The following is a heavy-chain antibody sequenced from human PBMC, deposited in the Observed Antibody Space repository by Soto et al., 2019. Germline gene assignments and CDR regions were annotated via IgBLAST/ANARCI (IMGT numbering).Heavy chain of an antibody. D-gene: IGHD6-19*01. CDR3: ARDGAVAGNANFDY. CDR1: GYTFTNYA. J-gene: IGHJ4*02. CDR2: INAGNAKT. V-gene: IGHV1-3*01. Sequence: GASVKVSCKASGYTFTNYAIHWVRQGPGQRLEWMGWINAGNAKTKYSQKFQGRVTISRDTSASTAYMELSTLRSEDTAVYYCARDGAVAGNANFDYWGQRTLVIVSS.